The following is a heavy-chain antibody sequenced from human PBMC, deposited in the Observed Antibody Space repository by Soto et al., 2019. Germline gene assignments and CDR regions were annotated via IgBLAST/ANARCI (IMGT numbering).Heavy chain of an antibody. Sequence: ASVKVSCKASGYTFTSYYMHWVRQAPGQGLEWIGIINTSGGSTSYAQKFQGRVTMTRDTSTSTVYMELSSLRSEDTAVYYCARDGYYYDSSGSSRWFDPWGQGTLVTVSS. CDR3: ARDGYYYDSSGSSRWFDP. J-gene: IGHJ5*02. CDR1: GYTFTSYY. CDR2: INTSGGST. D-gene: IGHD3-22*01. V-gene: IGHV1-46*01.